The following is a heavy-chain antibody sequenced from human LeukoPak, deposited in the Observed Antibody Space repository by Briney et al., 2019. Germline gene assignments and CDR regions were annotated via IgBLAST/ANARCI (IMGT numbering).Heavy chain of an antibody. J-gene: IGHJ5*02. CDR3: AKSYSSGWNNWFDP. V-gene: IGHV1-24*01. CDR2: FDPEDGET. Sequence: ASVKVSCKVSGYTLTELSMHWVRQAPGKGREWMGGFDPEDGETIYAQKFQGRVTMTEDTSTDTAYMELSSLRSEDTAVYYCAKSYSSGWNNWFDPWGQGTLVTVSS. D-gene: IGHD6-19*01. CDR1: GYTLTELS.